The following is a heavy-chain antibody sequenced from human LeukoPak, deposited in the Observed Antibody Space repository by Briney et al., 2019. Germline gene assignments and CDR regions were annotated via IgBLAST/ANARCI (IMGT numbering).Heavy chain of an antibody. CDR3: ARARGKLLRPFWFDP. J-gene: IGHJ5*02. CDR1: GYTFTSYG. CDR2: ISAYNGNT. D-gene: IGHD2-15*01. V-gene: IGHV1-18*01. Sequence: ASVKVSCKASGYTFTSYGISWVRQAPGQGLEWMGWISAYNGNTNYAQKLQGRVTMTTDTSTSTAYMELRSLRSDDTAVYYCARARGKLLRPFWFDPWGQGTLVTVSS.